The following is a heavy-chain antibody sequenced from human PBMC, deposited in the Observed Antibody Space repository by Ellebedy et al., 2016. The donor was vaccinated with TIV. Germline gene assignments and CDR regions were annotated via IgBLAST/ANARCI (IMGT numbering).Heavy chain of an antibody. Sequence: GGSLRLXXAASGFTFSSYAMSWVRQAPGKGLEWVSAISGSGGSTYYADSVKGRFTISRDNSKNTLYLQMNSLRAEDTAVYYCAKAGSSTGYCSSTSCYFGYWGQGTLVTVSS. CDR3: AKAGSSTGYCSSTSCYFGY. J-gene: IGHJ4*02. V-gene: IGHV3-23*01. CDR1: GFTFSSYA. CDR2: ISGSGGST. D-gene: IGHD2-2*01.